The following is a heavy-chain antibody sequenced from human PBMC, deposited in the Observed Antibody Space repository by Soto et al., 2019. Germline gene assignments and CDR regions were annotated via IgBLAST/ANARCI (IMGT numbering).Heavy chain of an antibody. V-gene: IGHV1-46*01. CDR1: GYTFTSYY. CDR2: INPSGGST. CDR3: ARSKGIVGATTRIPGY. Sequence: ASVKVSCKASGYTFTSYYMHWVRQAPGQGLEWMGIINPSGGSTSYAQKFQGRVTMTRDTSTSTVYMELSSLRSEDTAVYYCARSKGIVGATTRIPGYWGQGTLVTSPQ. D-gene: IGHD1-26*01. J-gene: IGHJ4*02.